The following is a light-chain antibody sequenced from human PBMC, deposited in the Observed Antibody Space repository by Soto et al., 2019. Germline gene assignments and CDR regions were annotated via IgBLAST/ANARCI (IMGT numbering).Light chain of an antibody. CDR2: AAS. V-gene: IGKV1-12*01. CDR3: LQANRVPLS. CDR1: QTISTN. Sequence: DIQMTQSPSSVSAPLGDRVTITSRASQTISTNLAWYQQKPGKAPKLLIYAASSLLSGVPPRFSGSGSGTDFTLTITSLQPEDFAIYFCLQANRVPLSFGQGTRLEIK. J-gene: IGKJ5*01.